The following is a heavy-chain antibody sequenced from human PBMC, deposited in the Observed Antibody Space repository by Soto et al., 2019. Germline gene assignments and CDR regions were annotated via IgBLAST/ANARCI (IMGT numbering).Heavy chain of an antibody. CDR3: TTVFEY. V-gene: IGHV3-33*05. J-gene: IGHJ4*02. Sequence: PGGSLRLSCEVSGFKFSDYGLNWVRQAPGKGLEWVAAISYDGMSENYADSVRGRFTISSDNAENTLYLQMNSLRAEDTAVYYCTTVFEYWGQGTPVTVSS. CDR1: GFKFSDYG. CDR2: ISYDGMSE.